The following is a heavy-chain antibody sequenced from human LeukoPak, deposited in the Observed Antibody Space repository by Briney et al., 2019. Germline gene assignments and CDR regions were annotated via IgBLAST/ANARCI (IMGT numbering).Heavy chain of an antibody. D-gene: IGHD2-21*01. J-gene: IGHJ1*01. CDR1: GFTSSSYS. V-gene: IGHV3-21*01. CDR2: ISSSSSYI. CDR3: ARDIAYCGGDCYSGYFQH. Sequence: GGSLRLSCAASGFTSSSYSMNWVRQAPGKGLEWVSSISSSSSYIYYADSVKGRFTISRDNAKNSLYLQMNSLRAEDTAVYYCARDIAYCGGDCYSGYFQHWGQGTLVTVSS.